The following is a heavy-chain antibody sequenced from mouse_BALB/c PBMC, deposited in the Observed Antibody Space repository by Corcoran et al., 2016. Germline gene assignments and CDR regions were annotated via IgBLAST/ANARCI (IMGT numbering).Heavy chain of an antibody. CDR3: AREEADPYYYYGMDV. V-gene: IGHV5-9-4*01. D-gene: IGHD1-1*01. Sequence: EVQLVETGGGLIQPGGSLRLSCAASGFTVSSNYMSWVRQAPGKGLEWVSVIYSGGSTYCADAVKGRFTISRDNSKNTLYLQMNSLRAEDTAVYYCAREEADPYYYYGMDVWGQGTTVTVSS. CDR2: IYSGGST. CDR1: GFTVSSNY. J-gene: IGHJ1*01.